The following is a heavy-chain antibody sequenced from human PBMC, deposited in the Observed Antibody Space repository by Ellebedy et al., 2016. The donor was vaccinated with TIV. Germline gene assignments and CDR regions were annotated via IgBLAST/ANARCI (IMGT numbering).Heavy chain of an antibody. CDR3: ARGVNPSTYYYDSSGGSDYFDY. D-gene: IGHD3-22*01. V-gene: IGHV1-46*01. CDR2: INPSGGST. CDR1: GYTFTSYY. Sequence: ASVKVSCXASGYTFTSYYMHWVRQAPGQGLEWMGIINPSGGSTSYAQKFQGRVTMTRDTSTSTVYMELSSLRSEDTAVYYCARGVNPSTYYYDSSGGSDYFDYWGQGTLVTVSS. J-gene: IGHJ4*02.